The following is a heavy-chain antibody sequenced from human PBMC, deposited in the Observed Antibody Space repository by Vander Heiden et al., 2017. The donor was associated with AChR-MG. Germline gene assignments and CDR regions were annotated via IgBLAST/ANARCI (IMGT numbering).Heavy chain of an antibody. V-gene: IGHV1-8*01. CDR1: GYILTSYD. J-gene: IGHJ3*02. Sequence: QVQLAQPGPQVKKPGAPLKFSCKASGYILTSYDISWVRQATGQGLEWMGWMNPNSGNTGYAQKFQGRVTMTRNTSISTAYMELSSLRSEDTAVYYCARGVGGHDGGGFGIWGQGTMVTVSS. CDR2: MNPNSGNT. D-gene: IGHD5-12*01. CDR3: ARGVGGHDGGGFGI.